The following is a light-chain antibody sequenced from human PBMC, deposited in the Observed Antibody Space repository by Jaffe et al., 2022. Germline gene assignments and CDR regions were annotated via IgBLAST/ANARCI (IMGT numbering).Light chain of an antibody. CDR2: DAS. CDR3: QHRTNWPPMLT. CDR1: QSVGTH. J-gene: IGKJ4*01. Sequence: ESVLTQSPATLSSSPGERVTLSCRASQSVGTHIAWYQQIPGQAPRLLIYDASNRATGIPARFSGGGSETDFTLTITSLEPDDFAVYYCQHRTNWPPMLTFGGGTRVEI. V-gene: IGKV3-11*01.